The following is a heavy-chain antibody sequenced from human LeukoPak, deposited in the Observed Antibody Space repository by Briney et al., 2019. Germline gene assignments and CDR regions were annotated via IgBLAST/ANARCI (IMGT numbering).Heavy chain of an antibody. CDR1: GFTFSNYA. Sequence: PGGSLRLSCAATGFTFSNYAMNRVRQAPGKGLEWVSAISASGGSTYYADSVKGRFTISRDNSKNALYLQMNSLRAEDTAVYYCRYFLPHFDYWGQGTLVTVSS. CDR2: ISASGGST. CDR3: RYFLPHFDY. J-gene: IGHJ4*02. V-gene: IGHV3-23*01. D-gene: IGHD2/OR15-2a*01.